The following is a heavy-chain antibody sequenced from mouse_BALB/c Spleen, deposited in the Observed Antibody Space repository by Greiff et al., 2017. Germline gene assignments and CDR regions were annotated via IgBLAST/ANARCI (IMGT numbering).Heavy chain of an antibody. CDR1: GFTFTDTY. J-gene: IGHJ2*01. V-gene: IGHV14-3*02. CDR2: IDPANGNT. Sequence: EVQLLQSGAGLVQPGASVKLSCTASGFTFTDTYMHWVQQRPEQGLEWIGRIDPANGNTKYDPKFQGKATITADTSSNTAYLQLSSLTSEDTAVYYCASRAYYGSSLDYWGQGTTLTVSS. CDR3: ASRAYYGSSLDY. D-gene: IGHD1-1*01.